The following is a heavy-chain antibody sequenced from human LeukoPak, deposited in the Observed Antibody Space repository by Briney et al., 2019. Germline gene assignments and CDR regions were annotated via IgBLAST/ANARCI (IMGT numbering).Heavy chain of an antibody. CDR1: GLTVTSNY. CDR2: IYSGGYT. D-gene: IGHD1-26*01. CDR3: ARRLEYSGSKGVFDY. J-gene: IGHJ4*02. V-gene: IGHV3-66*01. Sequence: GWSLRLSCTASGLTVTSNYMTWVCQAPGKGLEWVAIIYSGGYTDYADSVKGRFTISRDNSKNTLYLQMNSLRAEDTAVYYCARRLEYSGSKGVFDYWGQGTLVTVSS.